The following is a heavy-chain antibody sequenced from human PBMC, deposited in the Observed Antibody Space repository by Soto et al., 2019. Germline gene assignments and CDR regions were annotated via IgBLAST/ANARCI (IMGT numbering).Heavy chain of an antibody. Sequence: GGSLRLSCAASGFTFSSAWMSWVRQAPGKGLEWVGRIKSKTDGGTTDYAAPVKGRFTISRDDSKNTLYLQMNSLKTEDTAVYYCTTEKGIDDFYYYFDYWGQGTLVTVSS. J-gene: IGHJ4*02. CDR2: IKSKTDGGTT. CDR1: GFTFSSAW. D-gene: IGHD2-21*02. V-gene: IGHV3-15*01. CDR3: TTEKGIDDFYYYFDY.